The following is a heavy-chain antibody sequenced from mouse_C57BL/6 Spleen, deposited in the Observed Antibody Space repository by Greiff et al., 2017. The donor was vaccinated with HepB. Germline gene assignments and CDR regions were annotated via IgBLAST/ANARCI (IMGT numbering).Heavy chain of an antibody. J-gene: IGHJ4*01. V-gene: IGHV5-16*01. Sequence: EVQLVESEGGLVQPGSSMKLSCTASGFTFSDYYMAWVRQVPEKGLEWVANINYDGSSTYYLDSLKSRFIISRDNAKNILYLQMSSLKSEDTATYYCARERPSYYGYAMDYWGQGTSVTVSS. CDR2: INYDGSST. D-gene: IGHD1-1*01. CDR3: ARERPSYYGYAMDY. CDR1: GFTFSDYY.